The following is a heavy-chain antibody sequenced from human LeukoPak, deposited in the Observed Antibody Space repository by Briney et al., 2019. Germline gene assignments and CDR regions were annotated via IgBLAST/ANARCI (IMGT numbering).Heavy chain of an antibody. J-gene: IGHJ6*02. CDR1: GFTFSSYG. CDR3: ARATSGIDCSGGSCYSFFGMDV. Sequence: GGSLRLSCAASGFTFSSYGMHWVRQAPGKGLEWVAVISYDGSNKYYADSVKGRFTISRDNSKNTLYLQMNSLRSEDTAVYYCARATSGIDCSGGSCYSFFGMDVWGQGTTVTVSS. V-gene: IGHV3-30*03. D-gene: IGHD2-15*01. CDR2: ISYDGSNK.